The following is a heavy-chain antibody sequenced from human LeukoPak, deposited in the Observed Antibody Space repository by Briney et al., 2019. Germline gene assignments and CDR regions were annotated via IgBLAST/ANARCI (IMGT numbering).Heavy chain of an antibody. CDR2: IT. Sequence: ASVKVSCKASGYTFTKYGITWVRQAPGQGLEWMGWITNYAQKLQGRVIMTTDTSTSTAYMELRSLISDDAAVYYCARGDDYGDYWGLYWGQGTLVTVSS. CDR3: ARGDDYGDYWGLY. V-gene: IGHV1-18*01. D-gene: IGHD4-17*01. J-gene: IGHJ4*02. CDR1: GYTFTKYG.